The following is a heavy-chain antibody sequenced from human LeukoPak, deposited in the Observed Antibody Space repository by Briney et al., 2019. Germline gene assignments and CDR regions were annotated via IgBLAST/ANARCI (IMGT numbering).Heavy chain of an antibody. Sequence: ASVKVSCKASGGTFSSYAISWVRQAPGQGLEWMGGIIPIFGTANYAQKFQGRVTITADESTSTAYMELSSLRSEDAAVYYCAREGGGRWLGANNWFDPWGQGTLVTVSS. CDR2: IIPIFGTA. J-gene: IGHJ5*02. CDR1: GGTFSSYA. CDR3: AREGGGRWLGANNWFDP. V-gene: IGHV1-69*13. D-gene: IGHD3-10*01.